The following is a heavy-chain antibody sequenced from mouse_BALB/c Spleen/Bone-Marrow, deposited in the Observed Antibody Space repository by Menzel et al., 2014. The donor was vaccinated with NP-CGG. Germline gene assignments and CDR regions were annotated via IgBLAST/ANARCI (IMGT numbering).Heavy chain of an antibody. V-gene: IGHV5-17*02. J-gene: IGHJ2*01. D-gene: IGHD4-1*01. CDR1: GFTFSSFG. Sequence: DVKLQESGGGLVQPGGSRKLSCAASGFTFSSFGMHWVRQIPEKGLEWVAYISTGSSFIFYADTVKGRFTISRDNPKNTLFLQMTSLRSEDTAMYYCTRSRGNWDDFDYWGQGTTLTVSS. CDR3: TRSRGNWDDFDY. CDR2: ISTGSSFI.